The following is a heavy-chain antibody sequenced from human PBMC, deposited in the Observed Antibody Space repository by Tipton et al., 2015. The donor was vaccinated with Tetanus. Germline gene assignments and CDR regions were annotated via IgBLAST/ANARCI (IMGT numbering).Heavy chain of an antibody. V-gene: IGHV3-9*01. CDR3: ARRSLTNYGLDV. CDR1: GFTFDDYA. J-gene: IGHJ6*02. Sequence: SLRLSCAASGFTFDDYAMHWVRQAPGKGLEWVSGISWNSGSKGYADSVKGRVTISRDNAKNSLYLQMNSLRAEDTAVYFCARRSLTNYGLDVWGRGTPVTVSS. D-gene: IGHD1-1*01. CDR2: ISWNSGSK.